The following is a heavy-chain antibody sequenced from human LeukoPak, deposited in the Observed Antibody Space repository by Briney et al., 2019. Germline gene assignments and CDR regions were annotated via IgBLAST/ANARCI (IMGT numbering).Heavy chain of an antibody. CDR2: IYPGDSNT. CDR1: GYSFTTYW. D-gene: IGHD6-6*01. V-gene: IGHV5-51*01. CDR3: ATSYSRSSVYFYYGLDV. Sequence: GESLQISCKASGYSFTTYWIAWVRQMPGKGLEWMGVIYPGDSNTKYSPSFRGQVTISADKSSSTAFLQWRSLKASDSAMYYCATSYSRSSVYFYYGLDVWGQGTTVTVSS. J-gene: IGHJ6*02.